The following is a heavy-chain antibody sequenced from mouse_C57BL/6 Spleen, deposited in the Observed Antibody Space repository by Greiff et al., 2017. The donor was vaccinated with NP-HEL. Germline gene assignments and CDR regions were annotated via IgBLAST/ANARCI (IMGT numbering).Heavy chain of an antibody. D-gene: IGHD2-5*01. CDR1: GYTFTSYW. CDR3: AIYYSNPFDY. J-gene: IGHJ2*01. V-gene: IGHV1-69*01. CDR2: IDPSDSYT. Sequence: QVQLQQPGAELVMPGASVKLSCKASGYTFTSYWLHWVKQRPGQGLEWIGEIDPSDSYTNYNQKFKGKSTLTVDKSSSTAYMQLSSLTSEDSAVYYCAIYYSNPFDYWGQGTTLTVSS.